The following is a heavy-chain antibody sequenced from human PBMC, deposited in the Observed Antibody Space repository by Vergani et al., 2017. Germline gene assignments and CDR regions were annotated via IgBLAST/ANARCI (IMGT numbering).Heavy chain of an antibody. CDR1: GYTFSTYY. CDR3: ARGDYGILTGYRY. Sequence: QVQVVQSGAEVKKSGASVKVSCKTSGYTFSTYYMHWVRQAPGQGLEWMGIINPSGGHTNYAQKFQGRVTMTRDTSTSTVYMELSSLRPEDTAIYYCARGDYGILTGYRYWGQGTLVTVSA. CDR2: INPSGGHT. V-gene: IGHV1-46*03. D-gene: IGHD3-9*01. J-gene: IGHJ4*02.